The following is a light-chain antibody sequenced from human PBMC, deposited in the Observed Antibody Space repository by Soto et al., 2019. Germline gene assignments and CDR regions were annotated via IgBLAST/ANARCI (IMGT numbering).Light chain of an antibody. CDR3: CSYAGSGTWV. Sequence: QSVLTQPASVSGSPGQSITISCTGTSSDVGGYNLVSWCQQHPGKAPKLMIYEGSKRPSGVSNRFSGSKSGNTASLTISGLQAEDEADYYCCSYAGSGTWVFGGGTKLTVL. CDR1: SSDVGGYNL. V-gene: IGLV2-23*01. CDR2: EGS. J-gene: IGLJ3*02.